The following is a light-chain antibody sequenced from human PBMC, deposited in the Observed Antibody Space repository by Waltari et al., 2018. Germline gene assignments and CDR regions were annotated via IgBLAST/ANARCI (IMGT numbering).Light chain of an antibody. Sequence: QSALTQPASVSGSPGQSVTIACTGTSSDVGRYMYGSWYQHQPDKAPRLIIYEATNWPSGVSTRFSGSKSGNTASLTISGLQAEDEADYYCSSYTSISTFVFGSGTKVTVL. J-gene: IGLJ1*01. CDR2: EAT. CDR3: SSYTSISTFV. V-gene: IGLV2-14*01. CDR1: SSDVGRYMY.